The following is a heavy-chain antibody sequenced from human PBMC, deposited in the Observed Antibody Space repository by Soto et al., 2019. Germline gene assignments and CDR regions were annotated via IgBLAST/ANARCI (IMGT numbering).Heavy chain of an antibody. Sequence: EVQLVESGGGLVQPGGSLRLSCEASGFTFTNYNMNWVRQAPGKGLEWVSYINSISTTIYYADSVKGRFTISRDNAKNSLYLQMNNLRDEDTAVYYCAREGLVWFGELIRNYYNHAMDVWGQGTTVTVSS. CDR1: GFTFTNYN. CDR3: AREGLVWFGELIRNYYNHAMDV. V-gene: IGHV3-48*02. CDR2: INSISTTI. J-gene: IGHJ6*02. D-gene: IGHD3-10*01.